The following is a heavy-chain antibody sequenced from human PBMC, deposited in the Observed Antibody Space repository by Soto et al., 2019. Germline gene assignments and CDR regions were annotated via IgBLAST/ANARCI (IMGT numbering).Heavy chain of an antibody. CDR3: ARGAGPKVGATFVDI. CDR1: GGSISSGGYS. CDR2: IYHSGST. J-gene: IGHJ3*02. D-gene: IGHD1-26*01. Sequence: PSETLSLTCAVSGGSISSGGYSWSWIRQPPGKGLEWIGYIYHSGSTYYNPSLKSRVTISVDRSKNQFSLKLSSVTAADTAVYYCARGAGPKVGATFVDIWGQGTMVTVSS. V-gene: IGHV4-30-2*01.